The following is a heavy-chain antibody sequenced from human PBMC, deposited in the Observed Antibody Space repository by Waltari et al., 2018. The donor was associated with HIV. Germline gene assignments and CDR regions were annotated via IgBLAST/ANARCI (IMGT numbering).Heavy chain of an antibody. V-gene: IGHV4-59*01. CDR3: ARVSPYSSSPFDY. J-gene: IGHJ4*02. D-gene: IGHD6-13*01. CDR2: NYYSGST. CDR1: GGSISSYY. Sequence: QVQLQESGPGLVKPSETLSLTCTVSGGSISSYYWSWIRQPPGKGLEWIGYNYYSGSTNYTPSLKSRVTISVDTSKNQFSLKLSSVTAADTAVYYCARVSPYSSSPFDYWGQGTLVTVSS.